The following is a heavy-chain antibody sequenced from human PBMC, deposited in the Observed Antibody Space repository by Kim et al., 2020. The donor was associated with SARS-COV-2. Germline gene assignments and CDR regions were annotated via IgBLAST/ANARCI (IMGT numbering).Heavy chain of an antibody. J-gene: IGHJ5*02. CDR1: GYTFTSYG. CDR3: LRRGYFMETWFDP. D-gene: IGHD2-21*01. CDR2: INSKTGDS. Sequence: ASVKVSCKASGYTFTSYGIHWVRQAPGQGLEWMGWINSKTGDSTFAQGFTGRFLFTVDTSVTTAYLQISSLKTDDTAVYYCLRRGYFMETWFDPWGQGTL. V-gene: IGHV7-4-1*02.